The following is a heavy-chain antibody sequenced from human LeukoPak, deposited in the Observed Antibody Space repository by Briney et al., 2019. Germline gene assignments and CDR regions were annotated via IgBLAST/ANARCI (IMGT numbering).Heavy chain of an antibody. CDR3: ARESSGVLGFDS. J-gene: IGHJ4*02. Sequence: GGSLRLSCAASGFTFSDYSMNWVRQAPRKGLEWISYISSSSSIVYNADSVKGRFTISRDNVKNSLYLQMNSLRDEDTAVYYCARESSGVLGFDSWGQGTLVTVSS. CDR2: ISSSSSIV. CDR1: GFTFSDYS. D-gene: IGHD3-10*01. V-gene: IGHV3-48*02.